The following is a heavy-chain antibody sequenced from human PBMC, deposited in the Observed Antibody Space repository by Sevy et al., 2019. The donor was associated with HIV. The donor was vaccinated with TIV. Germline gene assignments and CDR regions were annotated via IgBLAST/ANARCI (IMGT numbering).Heavy chain of an antibody. CDR2: IWYDGSDT. Sequence: GGSLRLSCAASGFIFSNHGMHWVRQAPGKGLEWVARIWYDGSDTYYGESVKGRFTISRDNSQNTVDLQMNSLRVEDTAVYYCARDVDSNDDGIDAWGQGTTVTVSS. D-gene: IGHD4-4*01. V-gene: IGHV3-33*01. CDR3: ARDVDSNDDGIDA. J-gene: IGHJ6*02. CDR1: GFIFSNHG.